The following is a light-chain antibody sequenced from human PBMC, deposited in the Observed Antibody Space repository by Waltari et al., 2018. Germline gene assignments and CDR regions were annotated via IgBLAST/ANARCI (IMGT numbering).Light chain of an antibody. CDR3: ASWDDSLSVGV. V-gene: IGLV1-47*01. Sequence: QSVLTQPPSASGTPGPRVTIHCSGSISNLGTNHVHGYHQFPGTAPKLLLQRNNQRPSGVPDRFSGSRSGTSASLAISGLRSEDEADYYCASWDDSLSVGVFGGGTKLTVL. J-gene: IGLJ3*02. CDR2: RNN. CDR1: ISNLGTNH.